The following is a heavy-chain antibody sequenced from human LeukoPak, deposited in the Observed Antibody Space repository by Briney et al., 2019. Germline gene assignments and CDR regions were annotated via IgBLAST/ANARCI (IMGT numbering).Heavy chain of an antibody. V-gene: IGHV3-21*01. CDR2: ISSGSSYI. J-gene: IGHJ6*02. CDR1: GFTFSSYS. D-gene: IGHD4-17*01. CDR3: ARDESYGDYTSPYYGMDV. Sequence: GGSLRLSCAASGFTFSSYSMNWVRQAPGKGLEWVSSISSGSSYIYYADSVKGRFTISRDNAKNSLYLQMNSLRAEDTAVYYCARDESYGDYTSPYYGMDVWGQGTTVTVSS.